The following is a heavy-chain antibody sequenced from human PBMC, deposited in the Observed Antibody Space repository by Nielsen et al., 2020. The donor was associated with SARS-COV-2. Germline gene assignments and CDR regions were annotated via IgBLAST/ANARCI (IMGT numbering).Heavy chain of an antibody. J-gene: IGHJ4*02. V-gene: IGHV1-69*13. D-gene: IGHD5-12*01. CDR1: GDTFSSYA. Sequence: SVKVSCKASGDTFSSYAISWVRQAPGQGLEWMGGIIPIFGTANYAQKFQGRVTITADESTSTAYMELSSLRSEDTAVYYCASADSGPHFYFDYWGQGTLVTVSS. CDR2: IIPIFGTA. CDR3: ASADSGPHFYFDY.